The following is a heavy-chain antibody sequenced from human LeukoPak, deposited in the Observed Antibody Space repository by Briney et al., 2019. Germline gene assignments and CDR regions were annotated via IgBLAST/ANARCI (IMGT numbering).Heavy chain of an antibody. CDR3: AKDHPSYGDYPSFDY. D-gene: IGHD4-17*01. V-gene: IGHV3-23*01. CDR1: GFTFSSYA. J-gene: IGHJ4*02. CDR2: ISGSGDST. Sequence: GGSLRLSCAASGFTFSSYAMSWVRQAPGKGLEWVSDISGSGDSTYYADSVKGRFTISRDNSKNTLYLQMNSLRAEDTAVYYCAKDHPSYGDYPSFDYWGQGTLVTVSP.